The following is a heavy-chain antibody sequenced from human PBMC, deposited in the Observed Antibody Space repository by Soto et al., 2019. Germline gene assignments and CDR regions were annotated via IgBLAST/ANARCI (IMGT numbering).Heavy chain of an antibody. CDR2: ISGSGGST. D-gene: IGHD6-13*01. J-gene: IGHJ4*02. CDR3: AKEGGFRAAASTGPGGVDY. CDR1: GFTFSSYA. V-gene: IGHV3-23*01. Sequence: GGSLRLSCAASGFTFSSYAMSWVRQAPGKGLEWVSAISGSGGSTYYADSVKGRFTISRDNSKNTLYLQMNSLRAEDTAVYYCAKEGGFRAAASTGPGGVDYWGQGTLVTVSS.